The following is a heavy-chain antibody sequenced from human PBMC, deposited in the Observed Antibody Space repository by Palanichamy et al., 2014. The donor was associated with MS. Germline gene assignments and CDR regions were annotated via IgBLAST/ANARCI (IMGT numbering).Heavy chain of an antibody. V-gene: IGHV1-18*01. CDR3: ARAQEGLRLGDYTPRVVDY. CDR2: ISAYNGNT. D-gene: IGHD3-16*01. CDR1: GYTFTSYG. Sequence: QVQLVQSGAEVKKPGASVKVSCKASGYTFTSYGISWVRQAPGQGLEWMGWISAYNGNTNYAQKLQGRVAMTTDTSTSTAYMELRSPRSDDTAVYYCARAQEGLRLGDYTPRVVDYWGQGTLVTVSS. J-gene: IGHJ4*02.